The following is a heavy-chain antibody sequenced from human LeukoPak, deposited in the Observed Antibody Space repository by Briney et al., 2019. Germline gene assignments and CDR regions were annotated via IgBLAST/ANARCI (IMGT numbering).Heavy chain of an antibody. CDR1: GGSISSYY. CDR2: IYYSGST. CDR3: ARGGDILTGLNWFDP. D-gene: IGHD3-9*01. J-gene: IGHJ5*02. V-gene: IGHV4-59*01. Sequence: SETLSLTCSVSGGSISSYYWSWIRQPLGRGLEWIGYIYYSGSTNYNPSLKSRVTISVDTSKNQFSLRLSSVTAADTAVYYCARGGDILTGLNWFDPWGQGTLVTVSS.